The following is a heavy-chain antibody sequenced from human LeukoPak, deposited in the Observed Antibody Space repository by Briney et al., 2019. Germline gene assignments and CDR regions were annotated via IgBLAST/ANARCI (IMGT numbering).Heavy chain of an antibody. CDR1: GDSISGYY. CDR2: VHDTGGT. Sequence: PSETLSLTCTVSGDSISGYYYTWIRQPTEKDLEWIGYVHDTGGTNYNPSLKSRVTISLDTSMKQFSLNLRSVTAADAAVYFCVYGPNHYYFDHWGQGTLVTVSS. CDR3: VYGPNHYYFDH. V-gene: IGHV4-59*01. J-gene: IGHJ4*02. D-gene: IGHD3-16*01.